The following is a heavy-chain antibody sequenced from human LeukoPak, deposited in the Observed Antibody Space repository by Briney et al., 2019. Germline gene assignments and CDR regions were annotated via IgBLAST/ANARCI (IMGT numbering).Heavy chain of an antibody. CDR2: IYYSGST. J-gene: IGHJ4*02. V-gene: IGHV4-39*01. CDR1: GGSISSSSYY. CDR3: ASTSGSYDY. D-gene: IGHD1-26*01. Sequence: SETLSLTCTVSGGSISSSSYYWGWIRQPPGKGLEWIGSIYYSGSTYYNPSLKSRFTISVDTSKNQFSLKLSSVTAVDTAVYYCASTSGSYDYWGQGTLVTVSS.